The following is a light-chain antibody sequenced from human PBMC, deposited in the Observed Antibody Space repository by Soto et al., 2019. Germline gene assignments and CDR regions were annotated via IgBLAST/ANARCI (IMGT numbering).Light chain of an antibody. J-gene: IGKJ4*01. CDR3: MQARQTPLT. CDR1: QSLLHSNGYNY. CDR2: LGS. Sequence: DIVMTQSPLSLPVTPGEPASISCRSSQSLLHSNGYNYLDWYLQKPGQSPQLLIYLGSNLSSGVTGRFSGSGSGTDFTLKISRVGAEDVGVYYCMQARQTPLTFSGGTKVEIK. V-gene: IGKV2-28*01.